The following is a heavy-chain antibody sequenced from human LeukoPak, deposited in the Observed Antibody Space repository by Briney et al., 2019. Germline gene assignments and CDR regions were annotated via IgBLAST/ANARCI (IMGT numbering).Heavy chain of an antibody. CDR1: GFTFTRFN. CDR2: ITTSGTYI. V-gene: IGHV3-21*06. Sequence: GGSLRLSCAASGFTFTRFNMNWVRQAPGKRLELVSSITTSGTYIYYADSVKGRFTISRDNAKNSLYPQMNSLRAEDTAVYYCARPFYYDSNGGEGMDVWGQGTTVTVSS. D-gene: IGHD3-22*01. CDR3: ARPFYYDSNGGEGMDV. J-gene: IGHJ6*02.